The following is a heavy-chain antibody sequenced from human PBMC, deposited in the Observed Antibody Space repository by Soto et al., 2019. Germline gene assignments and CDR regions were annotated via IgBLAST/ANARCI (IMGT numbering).Heavy chain of an antibody. Sequence: GESLKISCKGSGYSFIHHWIGWVRQMPGKGLEWMGIIYPDDFDVRYSPSFQGRVTISADKSISTAYLQWSSLKASDSGLYYCGRVRTNSSAPPPPPDYWGQGTLVTVSS. CDR2: IYPDDFDV. CDR1: GYSFIHHW. J-gene: IGHJ4*02. V-gene: IGHV5-51*01. D-gene: IGHD2-8*01. CDR3: GRVRTNSSAPPPPPDY.